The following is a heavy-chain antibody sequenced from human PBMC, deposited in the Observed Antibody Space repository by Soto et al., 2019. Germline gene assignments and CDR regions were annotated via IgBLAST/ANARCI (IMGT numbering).Heavy chain of an antibody. CDR1: GFTFRSYA. D-gene: IGHD3-3*01. J-gene: IGHJ5*02. CDR2: VSKNGGEI. V-gene: IGHV3-30-3*01. Sequence: QVQLVESGGGVVQSGRSLGLSCAASGFTFRSYAMHWVRQAPGKGLEWVAVVSKNGGEIHYTDSVKGRFTISRDNSRNTVYLQMNSLRPEDTAVYHCARDFLDRASNWFDPWGQGTLVTVSS. CDR3: ARDFLDRASNWFDP.